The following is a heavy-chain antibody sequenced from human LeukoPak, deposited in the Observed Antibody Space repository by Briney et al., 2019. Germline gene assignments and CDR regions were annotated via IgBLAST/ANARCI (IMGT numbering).Heavy chain of an antibody. CDR1: GGTFSSYA. Sequence: ASVKVSCKASGGTFSSYAISWVRQAPGQGLEWMGWMNPNSGNTGYAQKFQGRVTMTRNTSISTAYMELSSLRSEDTAVYYCARVAPFGEWYYYMDVWGKGTTVTVSS. CDR2: MNPNSGNT. D-gene: IGHD3-10*01. CDR3: ARVAPFGEWYYYMDV. J-gene: IGHJ6*03. V-gene: IGHV1-8*02.